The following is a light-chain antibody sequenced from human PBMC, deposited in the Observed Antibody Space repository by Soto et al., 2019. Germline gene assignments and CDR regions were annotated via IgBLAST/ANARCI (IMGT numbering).Light chain of an antibody. CDR1: QSVSSSY. J-gene: IGKJ1*01. V-gene: IGKV3-20*01. CDR2: GAS. CDR3: QQYGSSPGK. Sequence: EIVLTQSPGTLSLSPGERATLSCRASQSVSSSYLAWYQQKPGQAPRLLIYGASSRATGIPDRFSGSGSGTDFTIIISSREPEDFAVYYCQQYGSSPGKFGQGKTVEIK.